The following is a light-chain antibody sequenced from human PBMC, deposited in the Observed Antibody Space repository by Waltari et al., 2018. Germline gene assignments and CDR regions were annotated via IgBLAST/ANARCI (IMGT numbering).Light chain of an antibody. CDR2: EIN. CDR3: CSYVTGGTLV. V-gene: IGLV2-23*02. J-gene: IGLJ2*01. Sequence: WYQKNPVKAPQRIIYEINMRPAGISNRFSGSKSGNTASLTISGLQAEDEADYYCCSYVTGGTLVFGGGTRLTVL.